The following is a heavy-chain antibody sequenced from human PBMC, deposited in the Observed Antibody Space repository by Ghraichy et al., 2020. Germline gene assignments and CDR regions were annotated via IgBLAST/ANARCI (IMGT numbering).Heavy chain of an antibody. V-gene: IGHV4-30-4*01. D-gene: IGHD4-17*01. CDR2: IYYSGST. CDR1: GGSISSGDYY. J-gene: IGHJ6*03. CDR3: ASTLHDYGDYSIYYYYMDV. Sequence: SETLSLTCTVSGGSISSGDYYWSWIRQPPGKGLEWIGYIYYSGSTYYNPSLKSRVTISVDTSKNQFSLKLSSVTAADTAVYYCASTLHDYGDYSIYYYYMDVWGKGTTVTVSS.